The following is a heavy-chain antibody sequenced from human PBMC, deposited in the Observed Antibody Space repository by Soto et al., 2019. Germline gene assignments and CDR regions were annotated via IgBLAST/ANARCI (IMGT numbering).Heavy chain of an antibody. Sequence: SETLSLTCTVSGGSISSYYWTWIRQPPGKGLEWIGYIYYSGSTNHNPSLKSRVTISVDTSKNQFSLKLSSVTAADTAVYYCARVNDYWTGYYSTNWFDPWGQGTLVTVSS. CDR3: ARVNDYWTGYYSTNWFDP. CDR2: IYYSGST. V-gene: IGHV4-59*01. D-gene: IGHD3-3*01. J-gene: IGHJ5*02. CDR1: GGSISSYY.